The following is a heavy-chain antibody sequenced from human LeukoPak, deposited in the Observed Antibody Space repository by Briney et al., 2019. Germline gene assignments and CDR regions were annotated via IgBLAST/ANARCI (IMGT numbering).Heavy chain of an antibody. D-gene: IGHD6-19*01. V-gene: IGHV1-69*02. J-gene: IGHJ4*02. CDR1: GYTFTGYY. CDR3: ASNSGPEVM. CDR2: IIPILGIA. Sequence: SVKVSCKASGYTFTGYYMHWVRQAPGQGLEWMGRIIPILGIANYAQKFQGRVTITADKSTSTAYMELSSLRSEDTAVYYCASNSGPEVMWGQGTLVTVSS.